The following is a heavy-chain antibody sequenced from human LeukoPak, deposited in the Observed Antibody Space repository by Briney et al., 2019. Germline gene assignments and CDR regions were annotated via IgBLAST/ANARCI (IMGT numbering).Heavy chain of an antibody. V-gene: IGHV1-2*02. CDR1: GYTFTGYY. Sequence: ASVKVSCKASGYTFTGYYMHWVRQAPGQGLEWMGWINPNSGGTNYAQKFQGRVTMTRDTSISTAYMELSRLRSDDTAVYYCARRGAAAGPWYFDYWGQGTLVTVSS. CDR3: ARRGAAAGPWYFDY. J-gene: IGHJ4*02. CDR2: INPNSGGT. D-gene: IGHD6-13*01.